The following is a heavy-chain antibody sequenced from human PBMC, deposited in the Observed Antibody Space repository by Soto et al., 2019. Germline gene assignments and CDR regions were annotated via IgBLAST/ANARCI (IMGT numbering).Heavy chain of an antibody. J-gene: IGHJ6*02. CDR3: AREVYYYDSSGYYGAYYYYGMDV. Sequence: QVQLVQSGAEVKKPGSSVKVSCKASGGTFSSYAISWVRQAPGQGLEWMGGIIPIFGTANYARKFQGRVTITADKSTSTAYMELSSLRSEDTAVYYCAREVYYYDSSGYYGAYYYYGMDVWGQGTTVTVSS. V-gene: IGHV1-69*06. CDR2: IIPIFGTA. D-gene: IGHD3-22*01. CDR1: GGTFSSYA.